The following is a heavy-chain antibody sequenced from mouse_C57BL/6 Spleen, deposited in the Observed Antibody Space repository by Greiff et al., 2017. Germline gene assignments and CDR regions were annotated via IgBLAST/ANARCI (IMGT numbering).Heavy chain of an antibody. D-gene: IGHD1-1*01. CDR2: INPNNGGT. CDR3: AREDYYGSIRYFDV. J-gene: IGHJ1*03. CDR1: GYTFTDYY. Sequence: VQLQQSGPELVKPGASVKISCKASGYTFTDYYMNWVKQSHGKSLEWIGDINPNNGGTSYNQKFKGKATLTVDKSSSTAYMELRSLTSEDSAVYYCAREDYYGSIRYFDVWGTGTTVTVSS. V-gene: IGHV1-26*01.